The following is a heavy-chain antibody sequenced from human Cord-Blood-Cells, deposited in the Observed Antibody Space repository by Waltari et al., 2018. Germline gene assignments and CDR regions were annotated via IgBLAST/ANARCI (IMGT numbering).Heavy chain of an antibody. CDR1: GFTFSSYA. CDR2: IGGSGGST. Sequence: EVQLLESGGGLVQPGGSLRLSCAASGFTFSSYAMSWVRQAPGKGLEWVSAIGGSGGSTYYGDSVKGRFTISRDNSKNTLYLQMNSLRAEDTAVYYCAIPGYCSGGSCYSEYFQHWGQGTLVTVSS. V-gene: IGHV3-23*01. J-gene: IGHJ1*01. D-gene: IGHD2-15*01. CDR3: AIPGYCSGGSCYSEYFQH.